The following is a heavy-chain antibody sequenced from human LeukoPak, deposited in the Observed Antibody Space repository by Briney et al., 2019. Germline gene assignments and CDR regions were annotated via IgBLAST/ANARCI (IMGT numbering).Heavy chain of an antibody. D-gene: IGHD3-22*01. J-gene: IGHJ3*02. Sequence: GASVKVSCKASGHTFTSYGISWVRQAPGQGLEWMGWISAYNGNTNYAQKLQGRVTKTTDTSTSTAYMELRSLRSDDTAVYYCAGYYDSSGYYDNAFDIWGQGTMVTVSS. CDR3: AGYYDSSGYYDNAFDI. CDR2: ISAYNGNT. CDR1: GHTFTSYG. V-gene: IGHV1-18*01.